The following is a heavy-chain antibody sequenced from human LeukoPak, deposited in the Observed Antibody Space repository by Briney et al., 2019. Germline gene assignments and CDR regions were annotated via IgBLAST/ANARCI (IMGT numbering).Heavy chain of an antibody. CDR1: GYTFTNYW. CDR2: IYPGDSDT. CDR3: ARRRYCTDTSCYAGVDGFDI. V-gene: IGHV5-51*01. J-gene: IGHJ3*02. D-gene: IGHD2-2*01. Sequence: GESLEISCKASGYTFTNYWGGWVRQMPGKGLEWMGIIYPGDSDTRYRPSFQGQVTISADKSISTAYLQWSSLKASDTAMYYCARRRYCTDTSCYAGVDGFDIWGQGTVVTVSS.